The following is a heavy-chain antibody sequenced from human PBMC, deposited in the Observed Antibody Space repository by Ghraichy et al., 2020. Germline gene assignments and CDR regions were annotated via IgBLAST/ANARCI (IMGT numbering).Heavy chain of an antibody. D-gene: IGHD3-22*01. CDR1: GFTFSTFS. CDR3: ARDAYYDA. Sequence: GESLNISCAASGFTFSTFSMNWVRQAPGKGLEWVSYITSGGGTIEYTDSVKGRFTISRDNAKNLLFLQMNSLRDEDTAVYYCARDAYYDAWGQGTLVTVSS. V-gene: IGHV3-48*02. J-gene: IGHJ5*02. CDR2: ITSGGGTI.